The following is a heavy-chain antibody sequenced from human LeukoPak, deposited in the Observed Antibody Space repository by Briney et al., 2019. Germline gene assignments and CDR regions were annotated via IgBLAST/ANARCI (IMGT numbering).Heavy chain of an antibody. CDR1: GGSISSYY. V-gene: IGHV4-59*01. Sequence: SSETLSLTCTVSGGSISSYYWSWIRQPRGKGLEWIGYICYSGSTNYNPSLKSRVTISVDTSKNQFSLKLSSVTAADTAVYYCARDRFRRDGYNYGRDGAFDIWGQGTMVTVSS. CDR2: ICYSGST. D-gene: IGHD5-24*01. CDR3: ARDRFRRDGYNYGRDGAFDI. J-gene: IGHJ3*02.